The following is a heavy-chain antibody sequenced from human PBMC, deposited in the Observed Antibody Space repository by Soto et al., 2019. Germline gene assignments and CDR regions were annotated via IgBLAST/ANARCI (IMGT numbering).Heavy chain of an antibody. D-gene: IGHD1-26*01. CDR1: GGTFSSYT. J-gene: IGHJ3*02. Sequence: PVKVSCKDSGGTFSSYTISWVRQAPGQGLEWMGRIIPILGIANYAQKFQGRVTITADKSTSTAYMELSSLRSEDTAVYYCARDSVGAANADDFDIWGQGTIVTVSS. CDR3: ARDSVGAANADDFDI. CDR2: IIPILGIA. V-gene: IGHV1-69*04.